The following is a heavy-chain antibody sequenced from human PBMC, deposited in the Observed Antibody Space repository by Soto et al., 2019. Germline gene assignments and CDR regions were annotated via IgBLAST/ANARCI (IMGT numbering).Heavy chain of an antibody. CDR1: GGSISSYY. V-gene: IGHV4-59*01. Sequence: SETLSLTCTVSGGSISSYYWSWIRQPPGKGLEWIGYIYYSGSTNYNPSLKSRVTISVDTSKNQFSLTMTNMDPVDTATYYCARTRTTVVTPLDYFDYWGQGTLVTVSS. CDR3: ARTRTTVVTPLDYFDY. CDR2: IYYSGST. D-gene: IGHD4-17*01. J-gene: IGHJ4*02.